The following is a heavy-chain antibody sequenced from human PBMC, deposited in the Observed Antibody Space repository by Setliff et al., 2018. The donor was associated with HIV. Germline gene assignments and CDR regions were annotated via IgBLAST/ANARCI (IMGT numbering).Heavy chain of an antibody. V-gene: IGHV1-18*01. CDR1: GYTFTSYD. J-gene: IGHJ3*02. Sequence: ASVKVSCKASGYTFTSYDISWVRQAPGQGLEWMGWISTYSDETSYAQKVQGRVSMTTDTSTSTAYMELRSLRFDDTAVYYCTRTSSSRPDAFDIWGQGTMVTVSS. CDR2: ISTYSDET. D-gene: IGHD6-13*01. CDR3: TRTSSSRPDAFDI.